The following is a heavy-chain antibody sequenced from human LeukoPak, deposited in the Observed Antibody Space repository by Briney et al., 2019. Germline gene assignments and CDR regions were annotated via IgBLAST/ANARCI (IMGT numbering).Heavy chain of an antibody. J-gene: IGHJ4*02. D-gene: IGHD3-22*01. V-gene: IGHV1-2*02. Sequence: ASVKVSCKASGYTFTGYYMHWVRQAPGQGLEWMGWINPNSGGTNYAQKFQGRVTMTRDTSISTAYMELSRLRSDDTAVYYCARAPVAPDYYDSSGYYFDYWGQGTLVTVSS. CDR1: GYTFTGYY. CDR2: INPNSGGT. CDR3: ARAPVAPDYYDSSGYYFDY.